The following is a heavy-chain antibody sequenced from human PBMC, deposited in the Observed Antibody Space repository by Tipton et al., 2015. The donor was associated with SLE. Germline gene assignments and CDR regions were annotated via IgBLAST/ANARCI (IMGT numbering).Heavy chain of an antibody. J-gene: IGHJ4*02. CDR3: ANHDV. Sequence: GSLRLSCTASGFTFSSHWMSWVRQAPGKGLEWVANIKQDGSEKYYVDSVKGRFTISRDNAKNSLFLQMNSLRAEDTAVYYCANHDVWGQGTLVTVSS. CDR1: GFTFSSHW. D-gene: IGHD1-1*01. V-gene: IGHV3-7*01. CDR2: IKQDGSEK.